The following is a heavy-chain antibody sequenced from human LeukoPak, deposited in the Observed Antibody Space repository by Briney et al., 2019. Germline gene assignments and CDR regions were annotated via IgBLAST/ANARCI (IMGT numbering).Heavy chain of an antibody. J-gene: IGHJ4*02. CDR3: AANGARYCSGGSCFDY. D-gene: IGHD2-15*01. V-gene: IGHV4-61*02. CDR1: GGSISSGSYY. Sequence: SETLSLTCTVSGGSISSGSYYWSWIRQPAGKGLEWIGRIYTSGSTNYNPSLKSRVTISVDTSKNQFSLKLSSVTAADTAVYYCAANGARYCSGGSCFDYWGQGTLVTVSS. CDR2: IYTSGST.